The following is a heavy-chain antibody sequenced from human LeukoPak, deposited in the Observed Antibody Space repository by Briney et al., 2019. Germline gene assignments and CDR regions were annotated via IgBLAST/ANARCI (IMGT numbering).Heavy chain of an antibody. V-gene: IGHV3-11*01. J-gene: IGHJ4*02. Sequence: GGSLRLSCATSGFTFTDYYMTWIRQAPGKGLEWISYISVSGTTMYYADSVKGRFTISRDNPKNTLYLQMNSLRAEDTAVYYCAKDTYYDFWSGLGYFDYWGQGTLVTVSS. CDR1: GFTFTDYY. CDR2: ISVSGTTM. CDR3: AKDTYYDFWSGLGYFDY. D-gene: IGHD3-3*01.